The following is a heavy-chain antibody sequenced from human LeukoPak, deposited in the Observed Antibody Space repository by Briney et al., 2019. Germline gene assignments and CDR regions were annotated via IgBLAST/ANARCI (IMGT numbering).Heavy chain of an antibody. V-gene: IGHV4-39*07. D-gene: IGHD3-22*01. CDR3: ARAAIYYYDSSGPLSFDY. CDR1: GGSISSSSYY. CDR2: IYYSGST. Sequence: SETLSLTCTVSGGSISSSSYYWGWIRQPPGKGLEWIGSIYYSGSTYYNPSLKSRVTISVDTSKNQFSLKLSSVTAADTAVYYCARAAIYYYDSSGPLSFDYWGQGTLVTVSS. J-gene: IGHJ4*02.